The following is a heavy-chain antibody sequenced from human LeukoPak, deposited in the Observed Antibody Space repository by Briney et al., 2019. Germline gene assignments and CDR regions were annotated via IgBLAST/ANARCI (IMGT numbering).Heavy chain of an antibody. D-gene: IGHD3-10*01. Sequence: GGSLRLSCAASGFTFSSYWMHWVRQAPGKGLVWVSRINSHGSSTSYADSVKGRSTISRDNSKNTLYLQMNSLRAEDTAVYYCAKDLLWFGERDAFDIWGQGTMVTVSS. CDR2: INSHGSST. V-gene: IGHV3-74*01. CDR3: AKDLLWFGERDAFDI. CDR1: GFTFSSYW. J-gene: IGHJ3*02.